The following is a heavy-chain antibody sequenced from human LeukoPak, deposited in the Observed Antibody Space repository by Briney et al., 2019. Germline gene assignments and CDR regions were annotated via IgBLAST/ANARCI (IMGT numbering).Heavy chain of an antibody. CDR3: ARAGIAARPHRGYYYYYYMDV. D-gene: IGHD6-6*01. V-gene: IGHV4-34*01. CDR2: INHSGST. Sequence: GSLRLSCAASGFTFSNAWMSWIRQPPGKGLEWIGEINHSGSTNYNPSLKSRVTISVDTSKNQFSLKLSSVTAADTAVYYCARAGIAARPHRGYYYYYYMDVWGKGTTVTVSS. CDR1: GFTFSNAW. J-gene: IGHJ6*03.